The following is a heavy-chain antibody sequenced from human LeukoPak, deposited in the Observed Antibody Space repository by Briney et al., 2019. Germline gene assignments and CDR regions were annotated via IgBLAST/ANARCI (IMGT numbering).Heavy chain of an antibody. J-gene: IGHJ3*02. Sequence: TSSETLSLTCTVSGASISGYYWNWIRQPPGKGLEWIGYTYYTGSTNYNPSLRGRVTISIDTSKNQFSLKLSSVTAADTAVYYCARHARGAFDIWGQGTMVTVSS. CDR1: GASISGYY. CDR2: TYYTGST. V-gene: IGHV4-59*08. D-gene: IGHD3-16*01. CDR3: ARHARGAFDI.